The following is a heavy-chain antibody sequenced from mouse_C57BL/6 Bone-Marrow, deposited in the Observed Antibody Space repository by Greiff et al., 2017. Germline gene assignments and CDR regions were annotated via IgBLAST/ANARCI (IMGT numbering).Heavy chain of an antibody. J-gene: IGHJ4*01. D-gene: IGHD1-1*01. CDR3: ARKGAYYGSSPYAMDY. V-gene: IGHV1-55*01. CDR1: GYTFTSYW. Sequence: VQLQQSGAELVKPGASVKMSCKASGYTFTSYWITWVKQRPGQGLEWIGDIYPGSGSTNYNEKFKSKATLTVDTSSSTAYMQLSSLTSEDSAVYYCARKGAYYGSSPYAMDYWGQGTSVTVSS. CDR2: IYPGSGST.